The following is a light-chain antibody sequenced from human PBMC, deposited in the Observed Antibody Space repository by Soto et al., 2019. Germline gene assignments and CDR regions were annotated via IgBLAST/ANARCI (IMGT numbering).Light chain of an antibody. Sequence: QSVLTQPASVSGSPGQSITISCTGTSSDVGAYNFVSWHQQHPGKAPKLMIYNVYDRPSGISYRFSGSKSGNTASLTISGLRGEDEADYYCSAYTVSRTYVFGTGTRSPS. CDR3: SAYTVSRTYV. CDR1: SSDVGAYNF. J-gene: IGLJ1*01. CDR2: NVY. V-gene: IGLV2-14*03.